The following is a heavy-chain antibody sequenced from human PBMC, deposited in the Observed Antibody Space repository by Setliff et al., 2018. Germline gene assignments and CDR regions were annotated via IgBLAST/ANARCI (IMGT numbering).Heavy chain of an antibody. CDR2: INPSGGST. D-gene: IGHD3-9*01. V-gene: IGHV1-46*01. Sequence: ASVKVSCKASGYTFTSYYMHWVRQAPGQGLEWMGIINPSGGSTSYAQKFQGRVTMTRDTSTSTVYMELSSLRSWGTAVYYCAGVGGGGYYDILTGRPIYYYGMDVWG. J-gene: IGHJ6*01. CDR1: GYTFTSYY. CDR3: AGVGGGGYYDILTGRPIYYYGMDV.